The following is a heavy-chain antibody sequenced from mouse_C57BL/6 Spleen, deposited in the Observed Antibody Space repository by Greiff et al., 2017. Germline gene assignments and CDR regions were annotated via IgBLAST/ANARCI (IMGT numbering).Heavy chain of an antibody. D-gene: IGHD1-1*01. J-gene: IGHJ1*03. V-gene: IGHV1-69*01. CDR3: ARSDYYGSSSYWYFDV. CDR2: FDPSDSYT. Sequence: QVQLQQPGAELVMPGASVKLSCKASGYTFTSYWMHWVKQRPGQGLEWIGEFDPSDSYTNYNQKFKGKSTLTVDKSSSTAYMQLSSLTSEDSAVYYCARSDYYGSSSYWYFDVWGTGTTVTVSS. CDR1: GYTFTSYW.